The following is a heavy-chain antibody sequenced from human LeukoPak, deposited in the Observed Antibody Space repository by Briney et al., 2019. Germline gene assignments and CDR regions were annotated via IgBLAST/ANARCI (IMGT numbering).Heavy chain of an antibody. CDR2: IYYSGST. CDR3: ARSDDQQLYNDY. D-gene: IGHD2-2*02. CDR1: GGSISSGGYY. J-gene: IGHJ4*02. Sequence: SETLSLTCTVSGGSISSGGYYWSWIRQHPGKGLEWIGYIYYSGSTYYNPSLKSRVTISVDTSKNQFSLKLSSVTAADTAVYYCARSDDQQLYNDYWGQGTLVTVSS. V-gene: IGHV4-31*03.